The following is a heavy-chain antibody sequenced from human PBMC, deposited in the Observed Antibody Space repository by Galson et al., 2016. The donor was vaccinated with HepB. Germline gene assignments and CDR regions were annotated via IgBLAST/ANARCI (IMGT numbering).Heavy chain of an antibody. D-gene: IGHD3-10*01. CDR3: ARVTTRRGASYVF. CDR1: GGTFNPYS. Sequence: SVKVSCKASGGTFNPYSLSWVRQAPGQGLEWMGGIIPAYHISNFAQHFRGRVTITADKSTSTAYLELRNLRSDDTAVYYCARVTTRRGASYVFWGQGTLVTVSS. CDR2: IIPAYHIS. J-gene: IGHJ4*02. V-gene: IGHV1-69*10.